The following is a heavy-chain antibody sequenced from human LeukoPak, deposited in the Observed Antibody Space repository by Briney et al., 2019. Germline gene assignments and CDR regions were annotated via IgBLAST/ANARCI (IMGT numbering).Heavy chain of an antibody. CDR3: AKVGVVVIMNPSYFDY. D-gene: IGHD3-22*01. V-gene: IGHV3-23*01. Sequence: PGGSLRLSCAASGFTFSSYAMSWVRQAPGKGLEWVSAISGSGGSTYYADSVKGRFTISRDNSKNTLYLQMNSLRAEDTAVYYCAKVGVVVIMNPSYFDYWGQGTLVTVSS. CDR2: ISGSGGST. CDR1: GFTFSSYA. J-gene: IGHJ4*02.